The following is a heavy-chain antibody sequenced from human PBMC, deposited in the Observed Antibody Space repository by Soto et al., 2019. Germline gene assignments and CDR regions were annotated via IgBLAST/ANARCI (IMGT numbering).Heavy chain of an antibody. Sequence: QVHLVESGGGEVQQGGSLRVSCATSGFSFNDYAMYWVRQAPGQGLEWVAIISSDGHHQFYLDNLRGRFTVSRDNSKNTLYLQMNSLRHEDTAVYYCSRGTYYPQSSGLHADYWGPGTVVTVSS. CDR1: GFSFNDYA. J-gene: IGHJ4*02. CDR2: ISSDGHHQ. CDR3: SRGTYYPQSSGLHADY. V-gene: IGHV3-30*03. D-gene: IGHD3-22*01.